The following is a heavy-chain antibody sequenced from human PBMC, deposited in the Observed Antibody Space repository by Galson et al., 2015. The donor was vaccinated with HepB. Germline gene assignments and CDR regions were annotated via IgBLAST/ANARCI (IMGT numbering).Heavy chain of an antibody. CDR2: ISYDGSNK. CDR1: GFTFSNYA. CDR3: ARLWFGELDYLPVALDPYFDY. V-gene: IGHV3-30-3*01. D-gene: IGHD3-10*01. J-gene: IGHJ4*02. Sequence: SLRLSCAASGFTFSNYAMHWVRQAPGKGLEWVAVISYDGSNKYYADSVKGRFTISRDNSKNTLYLQMNSLRAEDTAVYYCARLWFGELDYLPVALDPYFDYWGQGTLVTVSS.